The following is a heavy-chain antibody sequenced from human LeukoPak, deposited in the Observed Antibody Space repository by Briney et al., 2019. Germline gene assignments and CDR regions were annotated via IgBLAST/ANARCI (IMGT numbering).Heavy chain of an antibody. D-gene: IGHD6-13*01. CDR1: GYTFTGYY. CDR2: INPNSGGT. J-gene: IGHJ3*02. V-gene: IGHV1-2*02. Sequence: ASVKVSCKASGYTFTGYYMHWVRQAPGQGLEWMGWINPNSGGTNYAQKFQGRVTMTRDTSISTAYMELSRLRSDDTAVYYCARGALLAAAAPDAFDIWGQGTMVTVSS. CDR3: ARGALLAAAAPDAFDI.